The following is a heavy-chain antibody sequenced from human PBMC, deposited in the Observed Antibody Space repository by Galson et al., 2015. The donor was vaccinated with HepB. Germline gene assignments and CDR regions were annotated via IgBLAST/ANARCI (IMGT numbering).Heavy chain of an antibody. CDR2: IITIFGTT. CDR1: GGTFSSYT. V-gene: IGHV1-69*05. D-gene: IGHD2-21*01. CDR3: ARFLGHGVIATREGAFDI. Sequence: SVKVSCKASGGTFSSYTISWVRQAPGQGLEWMGEIITIFGTTNYAQKFQSRVTITTDESTSTAYMEMSSLRSEDTAVYYCARFLGHGVIATREGAFDIWGQGTMVTVSS. J-gene: IGHJ3*02.